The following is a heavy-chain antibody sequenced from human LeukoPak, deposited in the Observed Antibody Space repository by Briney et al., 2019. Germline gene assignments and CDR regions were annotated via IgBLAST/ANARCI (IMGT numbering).Heavy chain of an antibody. V-gene: IGHV3-30*03. CDR1: GFIFSDYG. Sequence: PGRSLRLSRAASGFIFSDYGMHWVRQAPGKGLEWVAVLSYDGSNEYYADSVKGRFTISRDNSKNTLHLQMNSLRVEDTAVYYCARTVGDYLDYWGQGTLVTVSS. J-gene: IGHJ4*02. CDR3: ARTVGDYLDY. CDR2: LSYDGSNE. D-gene: IGHD4-17*01.